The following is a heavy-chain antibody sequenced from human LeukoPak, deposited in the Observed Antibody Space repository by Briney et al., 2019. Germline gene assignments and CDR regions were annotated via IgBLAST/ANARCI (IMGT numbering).Heavy chain of an antibody. D-gene: IGHD2-15*01. CDR2: INAGNGNT. Sequence: AAVKVSCKASGYTLTSYAMHWVRQAPGHRLEGVGWINAGNGNTKYSQKFQRRVTITRDTSASTGYMELSSLRAQDTAVHYCARVSDYCSGGSCHRAFDYWGQGTLVTVSS. J-gene: IGHJ4*02. V-gene: IGHV1-3*01. CDR3: ARVSDYCSGGSCHRAFDY. CDR1: GYTLTSYA.